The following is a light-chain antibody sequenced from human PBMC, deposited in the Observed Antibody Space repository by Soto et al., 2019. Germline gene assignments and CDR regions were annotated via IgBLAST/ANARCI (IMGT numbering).Light chain of an antibody. CDR3: SSCPDKNTLL. V-gene: IGLV2-14*01. J-gene: IGLJ2*01. CDR2: EVS. Sequence: QSVLTQPASVSGSPGQSITISCTGTNSDIGVSKYVSWYQQHPGKAPKLIIFEVSDRPSGVSNRFSGSKSGNTASLTISGLQAEDEADYYCSSCPDKNTLLFGGGTKLTVL. CDR1: NSDIGVSKY.